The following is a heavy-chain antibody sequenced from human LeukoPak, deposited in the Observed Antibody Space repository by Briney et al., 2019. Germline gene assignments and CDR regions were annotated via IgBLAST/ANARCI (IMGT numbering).Heavy chain of an antibody. J-gene: IGHJ4*02. CDR1: GYTFTSYD. V-gene: IGHV1-8*01. D-gene: IGHD5-18*01. CDR2: MNPNSGNT. Sequence: ASVKVSCKASGYTFTSYDINWVRQATGQGLEWMGWMNPNSGNTGYAQKFQGRVTMTRDTSTSTVYMELSSLRSEDTAVYYCARETVDTAAFSSGTFDYWGQGTLVTVSS. CDR3: ARETVDTAAFSSGTFDY.